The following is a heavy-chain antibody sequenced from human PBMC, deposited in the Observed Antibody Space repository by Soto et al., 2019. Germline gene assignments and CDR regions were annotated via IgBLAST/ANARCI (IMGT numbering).Heavy chain of an antibody. J-gene: IGHJ4*02. D-gene: IGHD3-3*01. CDR3: ARGGDFWSGYSPYYFDY. CDR2: IGTAGDT. CDR1: GFTLSSYD. Sequence: GGSLRLSCAASGFTLSSYDMHWVRQATGKGLEWVSAIGTAGDTYYPGSVKGRFTISRENAKNSLYLQMNSLRAGDTAVYYCARGGDFWSGYSPYYFDYWGQGTLVTVSS. V-gene: IGHV3-13*01.